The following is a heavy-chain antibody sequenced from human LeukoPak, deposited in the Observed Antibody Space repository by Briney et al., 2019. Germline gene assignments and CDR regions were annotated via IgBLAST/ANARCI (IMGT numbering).Heavy chain of an antibody. CDR2: IYTSGST. CDR1: GGSISSGSYY. J-gene: IGHJ6*03. Sequence: SETLSLTCTVSGGSISSGSYYWSWIRQPAGKGLEWIERIYTSGSTNYNPSLKSRVTISVDTSKNQFSLKLSSVTAADTAVYYCARGVTMVRGVIGYYYMDVWGKGTTVTISS. V-gene: IGHV4-61*02. CDR3: ARGVTMVRGVIGYYYMDV. D-gene: IGHD3-10*01.